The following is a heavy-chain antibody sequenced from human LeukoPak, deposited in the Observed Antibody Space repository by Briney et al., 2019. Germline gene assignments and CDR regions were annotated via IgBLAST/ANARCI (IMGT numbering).Heavy chain of an antibody. Sequence: ASVKVSCKTSGGTFSTSAITWVRQAPGQGLEWMGRIIPVLNITTYAQRFQGRVTITADTSTSTVYMELSSLRSEETAVYYCARDQGLTAPPPYGLDVWGQGTTVIVSS. J-gene: IGHJ6*02. CDR2: IIPVLNIT. D-gene: IGHD5-18*01. CDR1: GGTFSTSA. V-gene: IGHV1-69*04. CDR3: ARDQGLTAPPPYGLDV.